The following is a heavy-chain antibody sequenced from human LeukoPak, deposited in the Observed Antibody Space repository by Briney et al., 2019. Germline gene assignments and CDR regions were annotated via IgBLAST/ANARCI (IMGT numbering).Heavy chain of an antibody. Sequence: PGESLQISCQGSGYTFTSYWIGWVRQLPGKGLEWMGIIYPGDSDTRYNPSFQGQVTISADKSISTAYLQWSSLKASDTAMYYCARLDRGSLIADLPFDYWGQGALVTVSS. CDR1: GYTFTSYW. V-gene: IGHV5-51*01. D-gene: IGHD3-22*01. J-gene: IGHJ4*02. CDR3: ARLDRGSLIADLPFDY. CDR2: IYPGDSDT.